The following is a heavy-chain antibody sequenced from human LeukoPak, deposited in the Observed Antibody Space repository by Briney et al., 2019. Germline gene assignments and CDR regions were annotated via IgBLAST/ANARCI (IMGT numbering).Heavy chain of an antibody. J-gene: IGHJ6*03. D-gene: IGHD6-6*01. V-gene: IGHV1-18*01. CDR1: GYTFTSYG. CDR3: ASFGVAARGGYYYYMDV. CDR2: ISAYNGNT. Sequence: ASVKVSCKASGYTFTSYGISWVRQAPGQGLELMGWISAYNGNTNYAQKFQGRVTMTRDTSISTAYMELSRLRSDDTAVYYCASFGVAARGGYYYYMDVWGKGTTVTVSS.